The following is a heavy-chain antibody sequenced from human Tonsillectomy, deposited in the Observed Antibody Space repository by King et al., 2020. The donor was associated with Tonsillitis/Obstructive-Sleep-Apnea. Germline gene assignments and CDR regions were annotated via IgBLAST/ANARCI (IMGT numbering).Heavy chain of an antibody. CDR3: AHKVRGAYFDY. D-gene: IGHD3-10*01. V-gene: IGHV2-5*02. Sequence: QVTLKESGPTLVKPTQTLTLTCTFSVFSLITSGLGVGWIRQPPGKPLELLALIYLGVDNRYSPSLKSRLTITKDTSKNQVVLTMTNMDPVDTATYYCAHKVRGAYFDYWGQGTLVTVSS. CDR1: VFSLITSGLG. J-gene: IGHJ4*02. CDR2: IYLGVDN.